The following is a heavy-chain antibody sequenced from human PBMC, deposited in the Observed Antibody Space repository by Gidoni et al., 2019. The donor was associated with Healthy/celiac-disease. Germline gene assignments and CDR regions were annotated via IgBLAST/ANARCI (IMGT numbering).Heavy chain of an antibody. CDR1: GGSLSSYY. J-gene: IGHJ5*02. D-gene: IGHD3-10*01. CDR3: ARGGQWFGDNWFDP. V-gene: IGHV4-59*01. Sequence: QVQLQESGTGLVKPSETLSLTCTVSGGSLSSYYWSWIRQPPGKGLEWIGYIYYSGSTNYNPSLKSRVTISVDTSKNQCSLKLSSVTAADTAVYYCARGGQWFGDNWFDPWGQGTLVTVSS. CDR2: IYYSGST.